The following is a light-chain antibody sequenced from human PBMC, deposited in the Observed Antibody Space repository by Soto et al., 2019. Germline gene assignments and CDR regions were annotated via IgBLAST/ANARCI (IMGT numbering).Light chain of an antibody. V-gene: IGLV7-46*01. J-gene: IGLJ2*01. CDR2: DTS. CDR1: TGAVTSGHY. Sequence: QAVVTQEPSLTVSPGGTVTLTCGSSTGAVTSGHYPYWFQQKSGQAPRALIYDTSNKHSWTPARFSGSLLGGKAALTLSGAQPEDEAEYCCLLSFSGTHVVFGGGTKVTVL. CDR3: LLSFSGTHVV.